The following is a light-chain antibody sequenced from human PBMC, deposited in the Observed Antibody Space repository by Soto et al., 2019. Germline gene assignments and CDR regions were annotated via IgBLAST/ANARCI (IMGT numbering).Light chain of an antibody. J-gene: IGKJ1*01. CDR3: QQYNSYSWT. CDR2: DAS. V-gene: IGKV1-5*01. Sequence: DIQMTQSPSTLSASVGDRVTITCRASQSISSWLAWYQQKPGKAPKLLIYDASSLESGVPSRFSGSGSGTEFTLTISSLQPDDFATYYCQQYNSYSWTLGQGNKGEIK. CDR1: QSISSW.